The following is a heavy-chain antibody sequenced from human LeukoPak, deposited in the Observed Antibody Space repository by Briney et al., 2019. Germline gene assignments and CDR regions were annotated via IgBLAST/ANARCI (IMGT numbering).Heavy chain of an antibody. CDR3: ARDVGRITMVRPQGSYFDY. CDR1: GGTFSSYA. V-gene: IGHV1-69*06. Sequence: SVKVSCKASGGTFSSYAISWVRQAPGQGLEWMGGIIPIFGTANYAQKFQGRVTITADKSTSTAYMELSSLRSEDTAVYYCARDVGRITMVRPQGSYFDYWGQGTLVTVSS. J-gene: IGHJ4*02. D-gene: IGHD3-10*01. CDR2: IIPIFGTA.